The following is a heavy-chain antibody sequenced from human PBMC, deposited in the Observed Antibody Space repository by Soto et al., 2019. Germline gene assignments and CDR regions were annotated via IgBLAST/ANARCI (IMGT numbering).Heavy chain of an antibody. Sequence: PGGSLRLSCAASGFTFSSYGMHWVRQAPGKGLEWVAVIWYDGSNKYYADSVKGRFTISRDNSKNTLYLQMNSLRAEDTAVYYCARGEYSSSSPDYWGQGTLVTVSS. CDR1: GFTFSSYG. CDR3: ARGEYSSSSPDY. V-gene: IGHV3-33*01. D-gene: IGHD6-6*01. J-gene: IGHJ4*02. CDR2: IWYDGSNK.